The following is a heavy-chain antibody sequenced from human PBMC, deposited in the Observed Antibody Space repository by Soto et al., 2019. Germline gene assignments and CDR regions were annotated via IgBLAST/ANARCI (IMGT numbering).Heavy chain of an antibody. CDR2: IYYSGST. CDR3: ARVYDDLHLDY. Sequence: PSETLSLTCTVSGGSISISSYYWCWIRQPPGKGLEWIGSIYYSGSTYYNPSLKSRVTISVDTSKNQFSLKLSSVTAADTAVYYCARVYDDLHLDYWGQGTLVTVSS. J-gene: IGHJ4*02. CDR1: GGSISISSYY. V-gene: IGHV4-39*01. D-gene: IGHD4-17*01.